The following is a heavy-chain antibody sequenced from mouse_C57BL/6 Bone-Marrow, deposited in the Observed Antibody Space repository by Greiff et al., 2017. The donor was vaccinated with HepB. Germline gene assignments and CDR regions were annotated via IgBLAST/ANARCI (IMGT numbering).Heavy chain of an antibody. Sequence: VMLVESGPGLVQPSQSLSITCTVSGFSLTSYGVHWVRQSPGKGLEWLGVIWSGGSTDYNAAFISRLSISKDNSKSQVFFKMNSLQADDTAIYYCARGLRRGAMDYWGQGTSVTVSS. V-gene: IGHV2-2*01. J-gene: IGHJ4*01. D-gene: IGHD2-4*01. CDR1: GFSLTSYG. CDR3: ARGLRRGAMDY. CDR2: IWSGGST.